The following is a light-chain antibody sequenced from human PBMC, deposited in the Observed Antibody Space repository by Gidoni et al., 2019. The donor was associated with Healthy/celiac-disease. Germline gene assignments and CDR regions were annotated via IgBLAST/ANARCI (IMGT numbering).Light chain of an antibody. V-gene: IGLV2-14*04. Sequence: GQPITISCTGTSSDVGGYNYVSWYQQHPGKAPKLMIYDVSNRPSGVSNRFSGSKSGNTASLTISGLQAEDEADCYCSSYTSSSTDVVFGGGTKLTVL. J-gene: IGLJ2*01. CDR1: SSDVGGYNY. CDR2: DVS. CDR3: SSYTSSSTDVV.